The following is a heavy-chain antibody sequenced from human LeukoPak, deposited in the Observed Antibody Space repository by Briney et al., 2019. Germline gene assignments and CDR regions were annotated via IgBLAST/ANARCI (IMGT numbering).Heavy chain of an antibody. Sequence: GGSLRLSCAASGFTFSSYWIHWVRRAPGKGLVWVSRINSDESSTSYADSVKGRFTISRDNAKNTLHLQMNSLRAEDTAVYYCARAGIAGRPPDYWGQGTLVTVSS. CDR1: GFTFSSYW. V-gene: IGHV3-74*01. J-gene: IGHJ4*02. D-gene: IGHD6-6*01. CDR2: INSDESST. CDR3: ARAGIAGRPPDY.